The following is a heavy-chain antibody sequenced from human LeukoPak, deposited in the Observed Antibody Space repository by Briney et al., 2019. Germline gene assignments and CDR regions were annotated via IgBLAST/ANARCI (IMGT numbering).Heavy chain of an antibody. Sequence: QSGGSLRLSCAASGFTFSSYGMHWVRQAPGKGLEWVAVISYDGSNKYYADSVKGRFTISRDNSKNTLYLQMNSLRAEDTAVYYCAKDRKAGEYYYFDYWGQGTLVTVSS. D-gene: IGHD3-16*01. CDR1: GFTFSSYG. V-gene: IGHV3-30*18. CDR2: ISYDGSNK. CDR3: AKDRKAGEYYYFDY. J-gene: IGHJ4*02.